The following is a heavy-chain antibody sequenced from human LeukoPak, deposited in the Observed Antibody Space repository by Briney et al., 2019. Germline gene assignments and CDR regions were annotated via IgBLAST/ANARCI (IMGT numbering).Heavy chain of an antibody. CDR2: IYYSGST. CDR1: GGSISSYY. V-gene: IGHV4-59*12. J-gene: IGHJ3*02. CDR3: ARDRSLWFGEYDAFDI. Sequence: SETLSLTCTVSGGSISSYYWSWIRQPPGKGLEWIGYIYYSGSTNYNPSLKSRVTISVDTSKNQFSLKLSSVTAADTAVYYCARDRSLWFGEYDAFDIWGQGTMVTVSS. D-gene: IGHD3-10*01.